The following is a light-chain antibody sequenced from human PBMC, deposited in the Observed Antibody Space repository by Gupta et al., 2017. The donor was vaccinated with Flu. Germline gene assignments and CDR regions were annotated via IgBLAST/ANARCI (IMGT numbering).Light chain of an antibody. J-gene: IGLJ3*02. CDR3: AAWDDDLNGPV. Sequence: QSVLTQPPSASGTPGQRVTISCSGSSSNIGSNTVNWYQQPPGTAPKLLIYSYNQRPSGVPDRFSGSKSGTSASLAISGLQSADEADYYCAAWDDDLNGPVFGGGTRLTVL. V-gene: IGLV1-44*01. CDR2: SYN. CDR1: SSNIGSNT.